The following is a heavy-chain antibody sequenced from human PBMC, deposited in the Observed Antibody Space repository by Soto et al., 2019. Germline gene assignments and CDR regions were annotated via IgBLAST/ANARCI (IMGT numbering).Heavy chain of an antibody. J-gene: IGHJ4*02. V-gene: IGHV4-34*01. CDR3: ARIAARPPSVDY. CDR1: GGSLSGYY. Sequence: PSETLSLTCAVYGGSLSGYYWSWIRQPPGKGLEWIGEINHSGSTNYNPSLKSRVTISVDTSKNQFSLKLSSVTAADTAVYYCARIAARPPSVDYWGQGTLVTVSS. D-gene: IGHD6-6*01. CDR2: INHSGST.